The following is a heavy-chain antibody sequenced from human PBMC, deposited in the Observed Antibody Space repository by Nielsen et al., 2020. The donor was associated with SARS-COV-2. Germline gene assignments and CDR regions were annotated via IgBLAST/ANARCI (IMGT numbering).Heavy chain of an antibody. J-gene: IGHJ4*02. V-gene: IGHV3-9*01. CDR1: GFTFDDYA. Sequence: SLKISCAASGFTFDDYAMHWVRQAPGKGLEWVSGISWNSGSIGYADSVKGRFTISRDNAKNSLYLQMNSLRAEDTALYYCAKDMGFGVTSTTFDYWGQGTLVTVSS. CDR2: ISWNSGSI. D-gene: IGHD3-3*01. CDR3: AKDMGFGVTSTTFDY.